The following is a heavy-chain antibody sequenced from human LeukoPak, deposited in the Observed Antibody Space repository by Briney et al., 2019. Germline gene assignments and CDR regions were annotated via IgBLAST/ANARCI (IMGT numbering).Heavy chain of an antibody. CDR1: GFSLSNYW. CDR3: VRDFRSADY. V-gene: IGHV3-74*01. CDR2: ISGDEIWT. J-gene: IGHJ4*02. Sequence: GGSLRLSCAASGFSLSNYWMHWVRQTPGKGLVWVSRISGDEIWTSYADSVKGRFIISRDNARNTVYLQMNSLRVEDTAVYYCVRDFRSADYWGQGTLVTVSS.